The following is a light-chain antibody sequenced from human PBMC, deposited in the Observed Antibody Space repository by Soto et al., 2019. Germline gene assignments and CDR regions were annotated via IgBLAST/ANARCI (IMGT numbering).Light chain of an antibody. CDR3: QQYNNWPLLGFT. CDR2: GAS. Sequence: EIGMTQSPATLSVSPGERATLSCRASQSVSSNLAWYQQKPGQAPRLLIYGASTRATGIPARFSGSGSGTEFTLTISSLQSEDFAVYYCQQYNNWPLLGFTFGPGTKVDIK. J-gene: IGKJ3*01. CDR1: QSVSSN. V-gene: IGKV3-15*01.